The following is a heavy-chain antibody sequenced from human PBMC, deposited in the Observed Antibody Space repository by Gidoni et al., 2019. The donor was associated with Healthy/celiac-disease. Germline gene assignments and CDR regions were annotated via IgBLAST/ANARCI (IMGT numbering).Heavy chain of an antibody. CDR2: IDYSGST. V-gene: IGHV4-39*01. CDR3: ARHDVDTAMVTETAFDY. Sequence: QLQLQESGPGLVKPSETLSLTCTVSGGSISSSSYYWGWIRQPPGKGLEWIGSIDYSGSTYYNPSLKSRVTISVDTSKNQFSLKLSSVTAADTAVYYCARHDVDTAMVTETAFDYWGQGTLVTVSS. CDR1: GGSISSSSYY. D-gene: IGHD5-18*01. J-gene: IGHJ4*02.